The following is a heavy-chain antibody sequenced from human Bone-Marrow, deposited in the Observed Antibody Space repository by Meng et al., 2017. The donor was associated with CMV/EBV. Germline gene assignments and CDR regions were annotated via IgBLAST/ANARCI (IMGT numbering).Heavy chain of an antibody. Sequence: GESLKISCAASGFTFSSFSMNGVRQAPGKGLEWVSSISSSSSYIYYADSVKGRFTISRDNAKNSLYLQMNGLRAEDTAVYYCARDGGMGTHYGMDVWGQGTTVTVSS. CDR3: ARDGGMGTHYGMDV. J-gene: IGHJ6*02. CDR2: ISSSSSYI. CDR1: GFTFSSFS. V-gene: IGHV3-21*01. D-gene: IGHD1-14*01.